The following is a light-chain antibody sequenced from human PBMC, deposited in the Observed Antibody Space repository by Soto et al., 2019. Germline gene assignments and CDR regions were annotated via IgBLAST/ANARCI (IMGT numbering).Light chain of an antibody. CDR3: DSWDNSLSVVL. CDR2: DNY. V-gene: IGLV1-51*01. Sequence: QSVLTQPPSVSGAPGQRVTISCTGSSSNIGAGYVVHWYQQLPGAAPKLLIYDNYKRPSGIPDRFSGSTSGTSATLAIAGLQTGDEADYYCDSWDNSLSVVLFGGGTKLTVL. J-gene: IGLJ2*01. CDR1: SSNIGAGYV.